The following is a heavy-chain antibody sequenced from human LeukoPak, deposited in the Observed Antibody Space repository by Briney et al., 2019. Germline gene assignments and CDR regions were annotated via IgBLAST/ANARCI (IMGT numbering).Heavy chain of an antibody. CDR1: GFTFSSYA. J-gene: IGHJ6*02. V-gene: IGHV3-23*01. CDR3: AKETGFCSGDSCSYYYYAMDV. CDR2: ISGSGGTT. Sequence: GGSLRLSCAASGFTFSSYAMNWVRQAPGKGLEWVSVISGSGGTTYYADSVKGRFTISRDNSKNTLYLQMNSLRAEDTAVYHCAKETGFCSGDSCSYYYYAMDVWGQGTTVTVSS. D-gene: IGHD2-15*01.